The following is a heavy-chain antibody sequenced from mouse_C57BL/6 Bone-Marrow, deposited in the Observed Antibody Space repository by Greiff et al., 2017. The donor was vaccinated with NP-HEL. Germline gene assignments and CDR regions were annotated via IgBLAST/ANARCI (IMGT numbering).Heavy chain of an antibody. CDR3: ARHYYGSSHDY. D-gene: IGHD1-1*01. CDR1: GFTFSSYG. Sequence: EVKLVESGGDLVKPGGSLKLSCAASGFTFSSYGMSWVRPTPDKRLEWVATISSGGSYTYYPDSVKGRFTISRDNAKNTLYLQMSSLKSEDTAMYYCARHYYGSSHDYWGQGTTLTVSS. CDR2: ISSGGSYT. V-gene: IGHV5-6*02. J-gene: IGHJ2*01.